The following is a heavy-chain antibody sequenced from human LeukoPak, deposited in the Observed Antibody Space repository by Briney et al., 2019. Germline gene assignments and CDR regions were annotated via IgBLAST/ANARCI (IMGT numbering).Heavy chain of an antibody. CDR2: INPNSGGT. CDR1: GYTFTGYY. D-gene: IGHD3-22*01. CDR3: ARGQFPYYYDATYY. J-gene: IGHJ4*02. Sequence: ASVKVSCKASGYTFTGYYMHWVRQAPGQELAWMGWINPNSGGTNYAQKFQGRVTMTRDTSISTAYMELSRLRSDDTAVYYCARGQFPYYYDATYYWGQGTLVTVSS. V-gene: IGHV1-2*02.